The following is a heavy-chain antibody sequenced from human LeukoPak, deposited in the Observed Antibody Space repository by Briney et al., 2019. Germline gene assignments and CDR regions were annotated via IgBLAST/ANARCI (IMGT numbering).Heavy chain of an antibody. CDR3: AREKFPEGDADYYYYYGMDV. Sequence: GRSLRLSCAASGFTFSSYAMHRVRQAPGKGLEWVAVISYDGSNKYYADSVKGRFTISRDNSKNTLYLQMNSLRAEDTAVYYCAREKFPEGDADYYYYYGMDVWGQGTTVTVSS. V-gene: IGHV3-30-3*01. J-gene: IGHJ6*02. CDR2: ISYDGSNK. CDR1: GFTFSSYA. D-gene: IGHD1-14*01.